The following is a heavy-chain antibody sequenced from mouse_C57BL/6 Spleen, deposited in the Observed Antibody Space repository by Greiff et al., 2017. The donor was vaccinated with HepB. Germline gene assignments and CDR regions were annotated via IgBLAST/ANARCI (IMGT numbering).Heavy chain of an antibody. J-gene: IGHJ3*01. V-gene: IGHV5-17*01. CDR1: GFTFSDYG. CDR2: ISSGSSTI. Sequence: EVMLVESGGGLVKPGGSLKLSCAASGFTFSDYGMHWVRQAPEKGLEWVAYISSGSSTIYYADTVKGRFTISRDNAKNTLFLQMTSLRSEDTAMYYCARLLPDAYWGQGTLVTVSA. CDR3: ARLLPDAY. D-gene: IGHD2-1*01.